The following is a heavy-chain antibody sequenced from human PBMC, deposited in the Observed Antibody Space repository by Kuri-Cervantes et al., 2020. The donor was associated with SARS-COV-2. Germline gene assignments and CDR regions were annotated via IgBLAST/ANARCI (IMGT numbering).Heavy chain of an antibody. CDR1: GLTFSSYS. Sequence: GGSLRLSCAASGLTFSSYSMNWVRQAPGKGLEWVAFIRYDGSNKYYADSVKGRFTISRDNSKNTLYLQMNSLRAEDTAVYYCAKDVAVGAHGVFDYWGQGTLVTVSS. CDR3: AKDVAVGAHGVFDY. V-gene: IGHV3-30*02. D-gene: IGHD1-26*01. J-gene: IGHJ4*02. CDR2: IRYDGSNK.